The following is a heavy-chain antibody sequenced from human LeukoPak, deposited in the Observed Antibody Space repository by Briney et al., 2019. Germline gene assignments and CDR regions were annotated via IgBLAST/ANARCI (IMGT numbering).Heavy chain of an antibody. J-gene: IGHJ5*02. D-gene: IGHD3-22*01. Sequence: SSETLSLTCAVSGGSISSSNWWSWVRQPPGKGLEWIGEIYHSGSTNYNPSLKSRVTISVDKSKNQFSLKLSSVTAADTAVYYCARSLQDTITMMAGNWFDPWGQGTLVTVSS. CDR3: ARSLQDTITMMAGNWFDP. V-gene: IGHV4-4*02. CDR2: IYHSGST. CDR1: GGSISSSNW.